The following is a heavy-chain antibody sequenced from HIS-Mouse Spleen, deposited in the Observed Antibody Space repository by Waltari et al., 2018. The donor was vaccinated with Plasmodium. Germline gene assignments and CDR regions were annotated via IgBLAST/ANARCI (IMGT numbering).Heavy chain of an antibody. J-gene: IGHJ3*02. Sequence: QVQLVESGGGVVQPGRSLRLSCAASGFPFSSSCIPLVRKAPAKGREWVAFIWYDGSNKYYADSVKGRFTISRDNSKNTLYLQMNSLRAEDTAVYYCAKVAQGTRDAFDIWGQGTMVTVSS. V-gene: IGHV3-33*06. CDR1: GFPFSSSC. CDR2: IWYDGSNK. CDR3: AKVAQGTRDAFDI. D-gene: IGHD2-8*01.